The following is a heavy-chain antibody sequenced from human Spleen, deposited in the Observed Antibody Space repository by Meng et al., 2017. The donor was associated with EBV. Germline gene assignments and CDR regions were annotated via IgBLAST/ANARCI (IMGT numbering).Heavy chain of an antibody. CDR2: LIPMLGAP. CDR3: ASESGRGYTPDY. V-gene: IGHV1-69*06. J-gene: IGHJ4*02. D-gene: IGHD3-10*01. CDR1: GGPFNSDA. Sequence: GQVVQSGAVGRKPGSSVKVSCKTSGGPFNSDAISWVRPAPGQGLEWIGGLIPMLGAPNYAQKFQDRVTIIADKSTSTHYMELSSLRSDDTAVYYCASESGRGYTPDYWGRGTLVTVSS.